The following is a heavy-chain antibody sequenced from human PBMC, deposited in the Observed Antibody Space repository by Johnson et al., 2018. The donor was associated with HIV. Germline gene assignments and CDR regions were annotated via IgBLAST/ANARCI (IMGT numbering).Heavy chain of an antibody. CDR3: AINGGYDSYGAFDI. J-gene: IGHJ3*02. CDR2: ISYDGSNK. D-gene: IGHD5-12*01. V-gene: IGHV3-30-3*01. Sequence: QVQLVESGGGVVQPGRSLRLSCAASGFTFSSYAMHWVRQAPGKGLEWVAVISYDGSNKYYADSVKGRFTISRDNSKNTLYLQMNSLRAEDTAMYYCAINGGYDSYGAFDIWGQGTMVTVSS. CDR1: GFTFSSYA.